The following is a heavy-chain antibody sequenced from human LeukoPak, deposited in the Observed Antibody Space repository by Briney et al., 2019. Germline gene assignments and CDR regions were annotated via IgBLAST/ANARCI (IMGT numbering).Heavy chain of an antibody. CDR3: ARGKSRGSSWYDY. Sequence: PSETLSLTCTVSGGSISSYYWSWIRQPPGKGLEWIGYIYYSGSTNYNPSLKSRVTISVDTSKNQFSLRLSSVTAADTAVYYCARGKSRGSSWYDYWGQGTLVTVSA. V-gene: IGHV4-59*01. J-gene: IGHJ4*02. CDR1: GGSISSYY. D-gene: IGHD6-13*01. CDR2: IYYSGST.